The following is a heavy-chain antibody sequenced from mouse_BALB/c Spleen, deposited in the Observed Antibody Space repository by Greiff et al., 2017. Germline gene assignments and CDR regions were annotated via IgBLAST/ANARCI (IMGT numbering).Heavy chain of an antibody. CDR3: ARSAAENAMDY. V-gene: IGHV1S81*02. CDR1: GYTFTSYW. CDR2: INPSNGRT. Sequence: QVHVKQPGAELVKPGASVKLSCKASGYTFTSYWMHWVKQRPGQGLEWIGAINPSNGRTNYNEKFKSKATLTVDKSSSTAYMQLSSLTSEDSAVYYCARSAAENAMDYWGQGTSVTVSS. J-gene: IGHJ4*01.